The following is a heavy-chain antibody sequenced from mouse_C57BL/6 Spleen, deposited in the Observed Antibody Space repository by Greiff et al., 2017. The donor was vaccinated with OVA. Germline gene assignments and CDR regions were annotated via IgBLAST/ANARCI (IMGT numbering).Heavy chain of an antibody. V-gene: IGHV1-7*01. Sequence: VQLVESGAELAKPGASVKLSCKASGYTFTSYWMHWLKQRPGQGLEWIGYINPSSGYTKYNQKFKDKATLTADKSSSTAYMQLSSLTYEDSAVYYCARWKGDYGKEGFFAYWGQGTLVTVSA. J-gene: IGHJ3*01. CDR2: INPSSGYT. D-gene: IGHD2-4*01. CDR3: ARWKGDYGKEGFFAY. CDR1: GYTFTSYW.